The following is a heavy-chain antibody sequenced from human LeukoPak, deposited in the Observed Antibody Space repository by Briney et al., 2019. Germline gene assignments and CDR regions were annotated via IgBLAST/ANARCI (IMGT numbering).Heavy chain of an antibody. J-gene: IGHJ2*01. Sequence: SQTLSLTCTVSGGSISSGGYYWSWIRQHPGKGLEWIGEINHSGSTNYNPSLKSRVTISVDTSKNQFSLKLSSVTAADTAVYYCARGPLWFGELLKTDWYFDLWGRGTLVTVSS. V-gene: IGHV4-31*03. CDR2: INHSGST. CDR1: GGSISSGGYY. D-gene: IGHD3-10*01. CDR3: ARGPLWFGELLKTDWYFDL.